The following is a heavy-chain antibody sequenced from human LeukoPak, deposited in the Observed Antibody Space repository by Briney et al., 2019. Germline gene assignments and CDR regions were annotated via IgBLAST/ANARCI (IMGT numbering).Heavy chain of an antibody. V-gene: IGHV1-18*01. Sequence: ASVKVSCKASGYTFTSYGISWVRQAPGQGLDWMGWISAYNGNTNYAQKLQGRVTMTRNTSISTAYMELSNLRPEDTAVYYCARDGSGTYWAYYNWFDPWGQGTLVTVSS. J-gene: IGHJ5*02. CDR1: GYTFTSYG. CDR3: ARDGSGTYWAYYNWFDP. CDR2: ISAYNGNT. D-gene: IGHD3-10*01.